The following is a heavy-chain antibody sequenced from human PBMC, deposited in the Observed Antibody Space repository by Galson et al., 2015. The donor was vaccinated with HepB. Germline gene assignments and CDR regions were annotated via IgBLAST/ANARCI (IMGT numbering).Heavy chain of an antibody. V-gene: IGHV1-24*01. Sequence: SVKVSCKVSGYTLTELSMHWVRQAPGKGLEWMGGFDPEDGETIYAQKFQGRVTMTEDTSTDTAYMELSSLRSEDTAVYYCATYYYDSSGYYPAGQRFDYWGQGTLVTVSS. D-gene: IGHD3-22*01. CDR2: FDPEDGET. J-gene: IGHJ4*02. CDR3: ATYYYDSSGYYPAGQRFDY. CDR1: GYTLTELS.